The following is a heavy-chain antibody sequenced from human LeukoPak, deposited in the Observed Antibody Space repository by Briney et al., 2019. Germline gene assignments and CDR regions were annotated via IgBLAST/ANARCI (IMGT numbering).Heavy chain of an antibody. V-gene: IGHV1-18*01. CDR2: ISAYNVNT. J-gene: IGHJ5*02. Sequence: ASVKVSCKASGYTFTSYGISWVRQAPGQGLEWMGWISAYNVNTNYAQKYQGRVTMTTDKSTSTAYMELSSLRSEDTAVYYCARETSPYDSSGYVNWFDPWGQGTLVTVSS. CDR3: ARETSPYDSSGYVNWFDP. CDR1: GYTFTSYG. D-gene: IGHD3-22*01.